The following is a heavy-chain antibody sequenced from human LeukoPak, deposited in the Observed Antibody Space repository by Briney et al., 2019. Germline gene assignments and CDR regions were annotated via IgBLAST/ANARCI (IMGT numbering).Heavy chain of an antibody. CDR2: IRYDGSNK. D-gene: IGHD2-2*02. CDR1: GFTFSSYC. J-gene: IGHJ4*02. CDR3: AGRYCSSTSCYSDY. Sequence: PGGSLRLSCAASGFTFSSYCMHWVRQAPGKGLEWVAFIRYDGSNKYYADSVKGPFTISRDNSKNTLYMQMNSLRAEDTAVYYCAGRYCSSTSCYSDYWGQGTLVTVSS. V-gene: IGHV3-30*02.